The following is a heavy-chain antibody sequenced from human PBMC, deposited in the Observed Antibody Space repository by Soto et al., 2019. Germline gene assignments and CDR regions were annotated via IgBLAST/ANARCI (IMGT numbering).Heavy chain of an antibody. CDR2: INAGNGNT. CDR3: ARDWRVAASDAFDI. D-gene: IGHD2-15*01. J-gene: IGHJ3*02. V-gene: IGHV1-3*01. Sequence: ASVKVSCKASGYTFTSYAMHWVRQAPGQRLEWMGWINAGNGNTKYSQKFQGRVTITRDTSASTAYMELSSLRSEDTAVYYCARDWRVAASDAFDIWGQGTRVTVSS. CDR1: GYTFTSYA.